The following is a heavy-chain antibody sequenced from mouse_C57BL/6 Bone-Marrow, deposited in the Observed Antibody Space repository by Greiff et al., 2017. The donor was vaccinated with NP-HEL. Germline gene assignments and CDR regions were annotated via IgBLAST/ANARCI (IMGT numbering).Heavy chain of an antibody. CDR3: ARRGFTTVSDGGYFDV. CDR2: IYPGGGYT. J-gene: IGHJ1*03. CDR1: GYTFTNYW. D-gene: IGHD1-1*01. Sequence: QVQLQQSGAELVRPGTSVKMSCKASGYTFTNYWIGWAKQRPGHGLEWIGDIYPGGGYTNYNEKFKGKATLTADKSSSTAYIQFSSLTSEDSAIYYCARRGFTTVSDGGYFDVWGTGTTVTVSS. V-gene: IGHV1-63*01.